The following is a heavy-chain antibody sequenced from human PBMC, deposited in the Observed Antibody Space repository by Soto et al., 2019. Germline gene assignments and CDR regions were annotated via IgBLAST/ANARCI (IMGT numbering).Heavy chain of an antibody. V-gene: IGHV3-30*18. Sequence: VQLGESGGGVVQPGRSLRLSCAASGFTFSSYGMHWVRQAPGKGLEWVAVISYDGSNKYYADSVKGRCTISGDNSKNSLYLQMNSLRDEDTAVYYWAKDVLRFLEWLAFYGMDVWCHGTTFTVSS. J-gene: IGHJ6*02. CDR2: ISYDGSNK. D-gene: IGHD3-3*01. CDR3: AKDVLRFLEWLAFYGMDV. CDR1: GFTFSSYG.